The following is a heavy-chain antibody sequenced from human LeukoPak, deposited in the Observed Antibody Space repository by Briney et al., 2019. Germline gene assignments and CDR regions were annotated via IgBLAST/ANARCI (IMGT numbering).Heavy chain of an antibody. CDR2: LYKSGNT. D-gene: IGHD3-9*01. J-gene: IGHJ3*02. V-gene: IGHV4-59*01. CDR1: GGSISNYY. Sequence: SETLSLTCTVSGGSISNYYWSWIRLPPGKGLEWIGYLYKSGNTNYSPSLKSRVTIFGDTSKNQFFLKLTSVTAADTALHYCARARYGNRFYAFDIWGQGTLVTVSS. CDR3: ARARYGNRFYAFDI.